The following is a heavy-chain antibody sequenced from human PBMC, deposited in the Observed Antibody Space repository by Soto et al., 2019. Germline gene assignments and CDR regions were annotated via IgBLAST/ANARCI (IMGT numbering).Heavy chain of an antibody. D-gene: IGHD1-7*01. CDR3: ARHATRYNWNYGGCWFDL. Sequence: EVQLVESGGGLVKPGGSLRLSCAASGFTFSSYSMNWVRQAPGKGLEWVSSISSSSSYIYYADSMKGRFTISRDNAKNSLYLQMNSLRAEDTAVYYCARHATRYNWNYGGCWFDLWGQGTLVTVSS. CDR1: GFTFSSYS. J-gene: IGHJ5*02. CDR2: ISSSSSYI. V-gene: IGHV3-21*01.